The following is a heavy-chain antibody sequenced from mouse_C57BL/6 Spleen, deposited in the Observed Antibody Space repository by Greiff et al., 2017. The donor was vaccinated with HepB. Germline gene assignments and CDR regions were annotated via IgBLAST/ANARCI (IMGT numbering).Heavy chain of an antibody. Sequence: EVQLQESGGDLVKPGGSLKLSCAASGFTFSSYGMSWVRQTPDKRLEWVATISSGGSYTYYPDSVKGRFTISRDNAKNTLYLQMSSLKSEDTAMYYCARASNWDFDYWGQGTTLTVSS. V-gene: IGHV5-6*01. D-gene: IGHD4-1*02. CDR2: ISSGGSYT. CDR3: ARASNWDFDY. J-gene: IGHJ2*01. CDR1: GFTFSSYG.